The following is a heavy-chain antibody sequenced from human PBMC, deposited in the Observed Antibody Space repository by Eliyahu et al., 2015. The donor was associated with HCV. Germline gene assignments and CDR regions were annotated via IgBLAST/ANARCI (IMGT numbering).Heavy chain of an antibody. V-gene: IGHV4-34*01. J-gene: IGHJ3*02. CDR3: ARRLRSLRAFDI. D-gene: IGHD4-17*01. CDR2: INHSKST. Sequence: SFSGYYWSWIRQPPGKGLEWIGEINHSKSTNYNPSLKSRVTISVDTSKNQFSLKLSSVTAADTAVYYCARRLRSLRAFDIWGQGTMVTVSS. CDR1: SFSGYY.